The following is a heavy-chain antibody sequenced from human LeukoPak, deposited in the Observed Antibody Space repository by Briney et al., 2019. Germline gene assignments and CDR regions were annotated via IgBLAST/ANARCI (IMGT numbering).Heavy chain of an antibody. CDR2: ISSIGSTI. CDR1: GFTFSNFE. D-gene: IGHD2-2*02. J-gene: IGHJ4*02. CDR3: SAVVPTAIGSSFDY. Sequence: QPGGSLRLSYAASGFTFSNFEMNWVRQAPGKGLEWVSYISSIGSTIYYADSVKGRFTTSRDNAKNSLYLQMHSLRAEDTAVYYCSAVVPTAIGSSFDYWGQGTLVTVSS. V-gene: IGHV3-48*03.